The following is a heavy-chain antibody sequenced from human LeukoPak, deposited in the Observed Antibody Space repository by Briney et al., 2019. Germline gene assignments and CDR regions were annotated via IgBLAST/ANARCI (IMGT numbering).Heavy chain of an antibody. CDR1: GFTFSSYG. CDR3: AKDLNSGPRDI. J-gene: IGHJ3*02. V-gene: IGHV3-30*18. CDR2: ISYDGSNK. Sequence: GGSLRLSCAASGFTFSSYGMHWVRQAPGKGLEWVAVISYDGSNKYYADSVKGRFTISRDNSKNTLYLQMISLRAEDTAVYYCAKDLNSGPRDIWGQGTMVTVSS. D-gene: IGHD1-26*01.